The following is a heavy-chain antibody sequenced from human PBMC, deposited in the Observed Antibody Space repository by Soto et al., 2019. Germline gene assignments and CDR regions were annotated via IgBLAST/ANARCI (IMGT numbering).Heavy chain of an antibody. Sequence: ASVKVSCKASGYTFTIYGICWVRQAPGQGLEWMGWISAYNGNTNYAQKLQGRVTMTTDTSTITAYMELRSLRSDDTAVYYCANEAEYSSGGSCYPLFDPWGQGTLVTVSS. J-gene: IGHJ5*02. CDR2: ISAYNGNT. CDR1: GYTFTIYG. D-gene: IGHD2-15*01. V-gene: IGHV1-18*01. CDR3: ANEAEYSSGGSCYPLFDP.